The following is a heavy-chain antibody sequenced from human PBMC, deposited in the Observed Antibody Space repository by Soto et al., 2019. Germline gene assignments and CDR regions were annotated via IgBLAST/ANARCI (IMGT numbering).Heavy chain of an antibody. CDR1: GYTCTNYA. CDR3: ARGGSLYWYFDL. CDR2: INAGNGNT. D-gene: IGHD1-26*01. J-gene: IGHJ2*01. V-gene: IGHV1-3*01. Sequence: QVQLVQSGAEVKKPWASVKVSCKASGYTCTNYAMHWVRLAPGQRLEWMGWINAGNGNTKYSQKFQGRVTITRDTSASTAYMELSSLRSEDTAVYYCARGGSLYWYFDLWGRGTLVTVSS.